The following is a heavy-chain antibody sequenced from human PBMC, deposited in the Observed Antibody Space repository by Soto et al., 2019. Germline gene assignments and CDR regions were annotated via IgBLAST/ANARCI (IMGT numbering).Heavy chain of an antibody. Sequence: PGGSLRLSCAASGFTFSSYWMHWVRQAPGKGLVWVSRINSDGSSTSYADSVKGRFTISRDNAKNTLYLQMNSLRAEDTAVYYCARDQYYDFWSGPHDYWGQGTLVTVSS. V-gene: IGHV3-74*01. J-gene: IGHJ4*02. D-gene: IGHD3-3*01. CDR2: INSDGSST. CDR3: ARDQYYDFWSGPHDY. CDR1: GFTFSSYW.